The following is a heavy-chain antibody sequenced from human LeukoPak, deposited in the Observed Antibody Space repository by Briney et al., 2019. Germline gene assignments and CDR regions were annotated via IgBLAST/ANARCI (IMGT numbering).Heavy chain of an antibody. D-gene: IGHD6-13*01. CDR1: GGTFRSYA. V-gene: IGHV1-69*04. CDR2: IIPILGIA. Sequence: SVNVSFKASGGTFRSYAISWVRQAPGQGLEWMGRIIPILGIANYAQKFQGRVTITADKSTSTAYMELSGLRSEDTAVYYCARDMAAAGHYYYYGMDVWGQGTTVTVSS. CDR3: ARDMAAAGHYYYYGMDV. J-gene: IGHJ6*02.